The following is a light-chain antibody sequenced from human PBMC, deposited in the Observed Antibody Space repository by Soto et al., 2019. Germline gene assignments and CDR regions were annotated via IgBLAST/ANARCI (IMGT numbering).Light chain of an antibody. CDR1: QSVSSSY. Sequence: EIVLTQSPGTLSLSPGERATLSCRASQSVSSSYLAWYQQKPGQAPRLLIYGASSRATGIPDRFSGSGSGTDFTLTSSRLEPEDFAVYYCQQYGSSPRTCGQGTEVDIK. V-gene: IGKV3-20*01. J-gene: IGKJ1*01. CDR3: QQYGSSPRT. CDR2: GAS.